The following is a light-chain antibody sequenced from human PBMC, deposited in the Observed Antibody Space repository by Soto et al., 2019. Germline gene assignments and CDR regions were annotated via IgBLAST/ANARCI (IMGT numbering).Light chain of an antibody. CDR3: QQSYSTPT. Sequence: DIQLTQSPSSLSASVGDRVTITCRASQSIEIYFTWYQHKPGKAPKLLIYVASSLQSGVPSRFSGSGSGTDFSLTISSLQPEDFATYFCQQSYSTPTFGQGTKLEIK. J-gene: IGKJ2*01. CDR2: VAS. CDR1: QSIEIY. V-gene: IGKV1-39*01.